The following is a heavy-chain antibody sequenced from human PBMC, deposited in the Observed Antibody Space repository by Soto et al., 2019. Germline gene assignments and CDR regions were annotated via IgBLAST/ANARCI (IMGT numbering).Heavy chain of an antibody. V-gene: IGHV1-69*12. Sequence: QVHLVQSGAEMKKPGSSVKVSCKVSGGDLTNSGISWVRQAPGQGLEWMGGIFPLVAMVDYSQKFQGRVTITAGESTNTAYMDLRRLASEGTAVSYCAKGVGAAFKSWGPGTLVSVSS. CDR2: IFPLVAMV. J-gene: IGHJ4*02. CDR1: GGDLTNSG. D-gene: IGHD1-26*01. CDR3: AKGVGAAFKS.